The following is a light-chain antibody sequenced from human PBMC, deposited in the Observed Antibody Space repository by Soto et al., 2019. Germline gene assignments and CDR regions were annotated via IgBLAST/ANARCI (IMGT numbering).Light chain of an antibody. J-gene: IGLJ3*02. CDR2: EVS. CDR1: TSDDGGFHY. V-gene: IGLV2-14*01. Sequence: QSVLTQPASVSGSPGQSITISCTGTTSDDGGFHYVSWYQQHPGKAPKLMIYEVSHRPSGVSNRFSGSKSGNTAAVTISGVQAEEEADYYCSSYTSRDTQVFGGGTQVTVL. CDR3: SSYTSRDTQV.